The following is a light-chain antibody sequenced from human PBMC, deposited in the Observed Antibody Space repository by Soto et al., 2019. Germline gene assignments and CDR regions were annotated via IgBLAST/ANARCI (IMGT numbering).Light chain of an antibody. V-gene: IGKV1-5*01. CDR3: QQYYTYPWT. CDR2: DAS. CDR1: QSISSW. Sequence: DIQMTQSPSTLSASVVDRVTITCLASQSISSWLAWYQQKPGKAPKLLIYDASSLESGVPSRFSGSGSGTEFILTISSLQPDDFATYYCQQYYTYPWTFGQGTKVDNK. J-gene: IGKJ1*01.